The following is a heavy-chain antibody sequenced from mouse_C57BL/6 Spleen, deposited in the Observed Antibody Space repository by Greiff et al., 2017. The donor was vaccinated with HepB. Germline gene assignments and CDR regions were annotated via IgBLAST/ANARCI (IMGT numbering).Heavy chain of an antibody. D-gene: IGHD1-1*01. J-gene: IGHJ1*03. CDR3: ARSIYYYGSSSLWYFDV. CDR2: IYPRSGNT. V-gene: IGHV1-81*01. CDR1: GYTFTSYG. Sequence: QVQLQQSGAELARPGASVKLSCKASGYTFTSYGISWVKQRTGQGLEWIGEIYPRSGNTYYNEKFKGKATLTADKSSSTAYMELRSLTSEDSAVYFCARSIYYYGSSSLWYFDVWGTGTTVTVSS.